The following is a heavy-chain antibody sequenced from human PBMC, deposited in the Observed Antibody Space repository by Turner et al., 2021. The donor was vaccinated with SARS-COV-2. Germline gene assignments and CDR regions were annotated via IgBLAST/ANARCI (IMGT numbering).Heavy chain of an antibody. CDR3: ATKTHCGSDCYSKYFDL. CDR2: MSYSEMT. V-gene: IGHV4-39*01. CDR1: GGSVNNSFYF. Sequence: QLQLEESGPGLVEASEPLSLTCGFSGGSVNNSFYFWGLVRPAPGRGLEWIASMSYSEMTYHKSSLRSRVSISKDTSKNQFSLRLTSLTAADTAIYSCATKTHCGSDCYSKYFDLWGRGTPVTVAS. J-gene: IGHJ2*01. D-gene: IGHD2-21*02.